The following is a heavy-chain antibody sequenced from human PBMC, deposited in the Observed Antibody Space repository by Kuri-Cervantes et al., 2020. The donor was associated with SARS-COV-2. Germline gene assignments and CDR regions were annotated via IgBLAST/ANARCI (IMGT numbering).Heavy chain of an antibody. CDR1: GFTFSNYA. CDR3: ARDASYSGSYGSFQH. Sequence: GSLRLSCAASGFTFSNYAIHWVRQAPGKGLEWVALISYDGSDKNYADSVKGRFTISRDNSKNTLYLQMNTLKTEDTAVFYCARDASYSGSYGSFQHWGQGTLVTVSS. J-gene: IGHJ1*01. D-gene: IGHD1-26*01. CDR2: ISYDGSDK. V-gene: IGHV3-30*01.